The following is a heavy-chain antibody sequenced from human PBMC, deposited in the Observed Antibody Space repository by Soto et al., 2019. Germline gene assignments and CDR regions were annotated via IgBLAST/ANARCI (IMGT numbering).Heavy chain of an antibody. CDR1: GFTFSSYS. D-gene: IGHD3-3*01. Sequence: EVQLVESGGGLVKPGGSLRLSCAASGFTFSSYSMNWVRQAPGKGLEWVSSISSSSSYIYYADSVKGRFPISRDNAKNSLYLQMNSLRAEDTAVYYCARALDYDFWSGAKPYYYGMDVWGQGTTVTVSS. J-gene: IGHJ6*02. CDR2: ISSSSSYI. V-gene: IGHV3-21*01. CDR3: ARALDYDFWSGAKPYYYGMDV.